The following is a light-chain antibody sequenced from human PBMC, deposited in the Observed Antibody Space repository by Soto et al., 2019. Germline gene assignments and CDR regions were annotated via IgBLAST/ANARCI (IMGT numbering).Light chain of an antibody. Sequence: QAVVTQPPSLSAAPGQTVTISCSGSSSNIGNNYVSWYQQLPGTAPKVLIYDNNKRPSGIPDRFSGSKSGTSATLGITGLQTGDEADYFCGTWDSSLSSGPVFGGGTQLTVL. CDR3: GTWDSSLSSGPV. V-gene: IGLV1-51*01. CDR2: DNN. J-gene: IGLJ7*01. CDR1: SSNIGNNY.